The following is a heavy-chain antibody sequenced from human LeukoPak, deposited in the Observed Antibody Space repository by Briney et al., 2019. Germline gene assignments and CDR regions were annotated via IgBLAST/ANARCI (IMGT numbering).Heavy chain of an antibody. J-gene: IGHJ6*03. V-gene: IGHV4-59*08. CDR3: ARVYSGSSWDYYYYMDV. Sequence: SETLSLTCTVSGGSISSYYWSWIRQPPGKGLEWIGYIYYSGTTSYNPSLKSRVTISVDTSKNQFSLKVSSVTAADTAVYYCARVYSGSSWDYYYYMDVWGKGTTVTVSS. D-gene: IGHD1-26*01. CDR2: IYYSGTT. CDR1: GGSISSYY.